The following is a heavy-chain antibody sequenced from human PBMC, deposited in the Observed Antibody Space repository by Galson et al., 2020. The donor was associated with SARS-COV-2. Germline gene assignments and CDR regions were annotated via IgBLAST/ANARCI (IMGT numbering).Heavy chain of an antibody. J-gene: IGHJ4*02. CDR1: GGSSNTYY. CDR2: INDSGST. CDR3: RQYNTSSHSDH. V-gene: IGHV4-34*01. D-gene: IGHD1-20*01. Sequence: SQTPSLTCAVYGGSSNTYYWYWIRQSPGEGLEWMADINDSGSTKYNPSLESRATISVDSSKRQFSLRLTSVTAADTAIYYCRQYNTSSHSDHWGQGTLVTVSS.